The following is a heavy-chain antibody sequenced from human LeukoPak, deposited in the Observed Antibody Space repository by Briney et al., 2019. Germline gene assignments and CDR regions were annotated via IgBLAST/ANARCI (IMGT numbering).Heavy chain of an antibody. D-gene: IGHD3-22*01. CDR2: INHSGST. V-gene: IGHV4-34*01. J-gene: IGHJ6*03. Sequence: PSETLSLTCAVYGGSFSGYYWSWIRQPPGKGLEWIGEINHSGSTNYNPSLKSRVTISVDTSKNQFSLKLSSVTAADTAVYYCASKLSYYDSSGTYYYMDVWGKGTAVTVSS. CDR3: ASKLSYYDSSGTYYYMDV. CDR1: GGSFSGYY.